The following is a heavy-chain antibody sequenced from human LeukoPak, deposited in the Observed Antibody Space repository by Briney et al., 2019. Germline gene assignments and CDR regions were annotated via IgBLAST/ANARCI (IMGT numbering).Heavy chain of an antibody. CDR2: ISSSSSYI. D-gene: IGHD3-9*01. J-gene: IGHJ4*02. CDR1: GFTFSSYS. CDR3: ASSQLRYFDWLTPPIDY. V-gene: IGHV3-21*01. Sequence: GGSLRLSCAASGFTFSSYSMNWVRQAPGKWLEWVSSISSSSSYIYYADSVKGRFTISRDNAKNSLYLQMNSLRAEDTAVYYCASSQLRYFDWLTPPIDYWGQGTLVTVSS.